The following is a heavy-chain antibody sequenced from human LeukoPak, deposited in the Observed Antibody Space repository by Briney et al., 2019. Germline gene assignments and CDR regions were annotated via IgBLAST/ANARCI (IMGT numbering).Heavy chain of an antibody. CDR1: GFTFSHYG. Sequence: GGTLRLSCAASGFTFSHYGMNWVRQAPGKGLEWVSAISGSGGSTYYADSVKGRFTISRDNSKNTLYLQMNSLRAEDTAVYYCAKDVGGYDGRGFDYWGQGTLVTVSS. D-gene: IGHD5-12*01. CDR3: AKDVGGYDGRGFDY. J-gene: IGHJ4*02. CDR2: ISGSGGST. V-gene: IGHV3-23*01.